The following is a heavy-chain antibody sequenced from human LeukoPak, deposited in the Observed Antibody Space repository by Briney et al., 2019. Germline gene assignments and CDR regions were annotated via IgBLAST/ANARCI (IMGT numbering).Heavy chain of an antibody. CDR3: AKGGPDYYYMDV. J-gene: IGHJ6*03. Sequence: GGSLRLSCAASGFTFSTYAMNWVRQAPGEGLERVSSISASGGSAFYGDSVKGRFTISRDNSKNTLYVQMNSLRVEDTAVYYCAKGGPDYYYMDVWGKGTTVTVSS. V-gene: IGHV3-23*01. CDR2: ISASGGSA. CDR1: GFTFSTYA.